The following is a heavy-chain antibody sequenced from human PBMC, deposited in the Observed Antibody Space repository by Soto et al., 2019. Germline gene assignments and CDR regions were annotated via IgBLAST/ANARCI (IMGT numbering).Heavy chain of an antibody. V-gene: IGHV3-23*01. CDR1: GFTFSTYA. D-gene: IGHD6-19*01. CDR3: AKEVREVAGPWYFDL. Sequence: PGGSLRLSCAASGFTFSTYAMSWVRQAPGKGLEWVSGISGSGDRTHYVDSVKGRFTISRDNSKNTVYLQMNSLRDEDTAVYYCAKEVREVAGPWYFDLWGRGTLVTVSS. CDR2: ISGSGDRT. J-gene: IGHJ2*01.